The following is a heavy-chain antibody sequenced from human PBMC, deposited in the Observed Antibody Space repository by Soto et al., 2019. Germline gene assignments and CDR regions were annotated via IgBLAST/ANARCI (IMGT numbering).Heavy chain of an antibody. CDR2: ISAYNGNT. Sequence: ASVKVSCKASGYTFTSYGSSWVRQAPGQGLEWMGWISAYNGNTNYAQKLQGRVTMTTDTSTSTAYMELRSLRSDDTAVYYCATRLWFGELNAFDIWGQGTMVTVSS. CDR1: GYTFTSYG. D-gene: IGHD3-10*01. V-gene: IGHV1-18*01. J-gene: IGHJ3*02. CDR3: ATRLWFGELNAFDI.